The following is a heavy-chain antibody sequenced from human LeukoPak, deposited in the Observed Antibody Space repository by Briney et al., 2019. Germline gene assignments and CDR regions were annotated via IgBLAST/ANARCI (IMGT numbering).Heavy chain of an antibody. CDR2: IYHSGST. D-gene: IGHD3-10*01. CDR1: GGSIRSYY. V-gene: IGHV4-4*02. J-gene: IGHJ4*02. CDR3: ARSGISWFGDRQLDY. Sequence: SETLSLTCTVSGGSIRSYYWSWVRQPPGKGLEWIGEIYHSGSTNYNPSLKSRVTISVDKSKNQFSLKLSSVTAADTAVYYCARSGISWFGDRQLDYWGQGTLVTVSS.